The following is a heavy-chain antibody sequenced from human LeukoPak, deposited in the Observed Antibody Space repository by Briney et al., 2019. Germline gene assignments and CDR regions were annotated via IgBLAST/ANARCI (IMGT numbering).Heavy chain of an antibody. CDR3: ARWVAARPSYFDY. J-gene: IGHJ4*02. CDR2: INHSGST. V-gene: IGHV4-34*01. Sequence: PSETLSLTCAVYGGSFSGYYWSWIRQPPGKGLEWIGEINHSGSTNYNPSLKSRVTISVDKSKNQFSLKLSSVTAADTAVYYCARWVAARPSYFDYWGQGTLVTVSS. CDR1: GGSFSGYY. D-gene: IGHD6-6*01.